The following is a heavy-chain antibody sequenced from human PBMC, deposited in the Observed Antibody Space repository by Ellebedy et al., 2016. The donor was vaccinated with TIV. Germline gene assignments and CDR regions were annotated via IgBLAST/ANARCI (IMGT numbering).Heavy chain of an antibody. J-gene: IGHJ4*02. Sequence: GESLKISCAASGFTVSSNYMSWVRQAPGKGLEWVSVIYSGGSTYYADSVKGRFTISRDNSKNTLYLQMNSLRAEDTAVYYCARDIRAAGIDYWGQGTLVTVSS. D-gene: IGHD6-13*01. CDR1: GFTVSSNY. V-gene: IGHV3-66*01. CDR2: IYSGGST. CDR3: ARDIRAAGIDY.